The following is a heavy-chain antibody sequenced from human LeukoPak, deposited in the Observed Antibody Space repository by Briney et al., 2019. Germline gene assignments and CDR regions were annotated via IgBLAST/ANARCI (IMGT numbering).Heavy chain of an antibody. CDR3: ARVELERRSTHYYYYMEV. CDR1: GGSISSYY. J-gene: IGHJ6*03. D-gene: IGHD1-1*01. V-gene: IGHV4-59*01. CDR2: IYYSGST. Sequence: SETLSLTCTVSGGSISSYYWSWIRQPPGKGLDWIGYIYYSGSTNYNPSLKSRVTISVDTSKNQFSLKMSSVTAADTAVYYCARVELERRSTHYYYYMEVWGKGTTVTIS.